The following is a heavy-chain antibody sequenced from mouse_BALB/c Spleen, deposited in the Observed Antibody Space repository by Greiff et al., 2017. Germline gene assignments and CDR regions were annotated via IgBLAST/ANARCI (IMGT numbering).Heavy chain of an antibody. V-gene: IGHV1-7*01. J-gene: IGHJ1*01. CDR3: ERSAYYRYEDWYFDV. Sequence: QVQLQQSGAELAKPGASVKMSCKASGYTFTSYWMHWVKQRPGQGLEWIGYINPSTGYTEYNQKFKDKATLTADKSSSTAYMQRSSLTSEDSAVYYCERSAYYRYEDWYFDVWGAGTTVTVSA. D-gene: IGHD2-14*01. CDR1: GYTFTSYW. CDR2: INPSTGYT.